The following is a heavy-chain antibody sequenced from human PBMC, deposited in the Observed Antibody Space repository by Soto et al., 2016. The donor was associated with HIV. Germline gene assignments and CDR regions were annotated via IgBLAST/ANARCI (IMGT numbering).Heavy chain of an antibody. CDR2: IDPSRGAT. J-gene: IGHJ4*02. D-gene: IGHD6-19*01. CDR1: GYTFTSYS. CDR3: ARDVGYGWSSFDY. V-gene: IGHV1-46*01. Sequence: QVQLMQSRAEVKKPGTSVKLSCKPSGYTFTSYSIHWVRQAPGLGLQWMAIIDPSRGATTYSHQFQGRLTLTRDTSTSTVYMDLTSLRSEDTAVYYCARDVGYGWSSFDYWGQGALVTVSS.